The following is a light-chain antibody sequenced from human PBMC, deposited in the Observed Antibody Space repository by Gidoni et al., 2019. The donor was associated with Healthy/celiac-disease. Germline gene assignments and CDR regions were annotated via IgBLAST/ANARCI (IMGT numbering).Light chain of an antibody. CDR1: QSISSY. Sequence: DIQMTQSPSSLSASVGYRVTITCRASQSISSYLNWYQQKPGKATKLLIYAASSLQSGVPSRFSGSGSGTDFTLTISSLQPEDFATYYCQQSYSTPHTFGGGTKVEIK. J-gene: IGKJ4*01. CDR3: QQSYSTPHT. V-gene: IGKV1-39*01. CDR2: AAS.